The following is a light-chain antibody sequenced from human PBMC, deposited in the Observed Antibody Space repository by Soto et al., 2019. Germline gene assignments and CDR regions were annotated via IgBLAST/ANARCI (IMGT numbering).Light chain of an antibody. CDR3: QQNGSSLYT. Sequence: EIVLTQSTGTLSLSPGERATLSCRASQSVSSSYVAWYQQKPGQAPRLLIYGASSRATDIPDRFSGSGSGTDFTLTISRLEPEDFAVYYCQQNGSSLYTFGQGTKMEIK. J-gene: IGKJ2*01. CDR2: GAS. V-gene: IGKV3-20*01. CDR1: QSVSSSY.